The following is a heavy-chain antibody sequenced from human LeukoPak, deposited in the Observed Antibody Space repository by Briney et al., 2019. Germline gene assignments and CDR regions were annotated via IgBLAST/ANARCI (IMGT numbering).Heavy chain of an antibody. CDR2: INHSGST. D-gene: IGHD2-2*02. CDR1: GGSFSGYY. CDR3: ARGRGYCSSTSCYTNEARNYYYYYYMDV. V-gene: IGHV4-34*01. Sequence: SETLSLTCAVYGGSFSGYYWSWIRQPPGKGLEWIGEINHSGSTNYNPSLKSRVTISVDTSKNQFSLKLSSVTAADTAVYYCARGRGYCSSTSCYTNEARNYYYYYYMDVWGKGTTVTVSS. J-gene: IGHJ6*03.